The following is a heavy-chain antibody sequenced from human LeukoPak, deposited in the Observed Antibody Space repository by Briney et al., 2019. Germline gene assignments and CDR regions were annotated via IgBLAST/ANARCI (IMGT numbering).Heavy chain of an antibody. CDR2: ISAYNGNT. D-gene: IGHD3-10*01. CDR3: ARAVRELLKKDQFDEAFDI. J-gene: IGHJ3*02. CDR1: GYTFTSYG. Sequence: ASVKVSCKASGYTFTSYGISWVRQAPGQGLEWMGRISAYNGNTNYAQKLQGRVTMTTDTSTSTAYMELRSLRSDDTAVYYCARAVRELLKKDQFDEAFDIWGQGTMVTVSS. V-gene: IGHV1-18*01.